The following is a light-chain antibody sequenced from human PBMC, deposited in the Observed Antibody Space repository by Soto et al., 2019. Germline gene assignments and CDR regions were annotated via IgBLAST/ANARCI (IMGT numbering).Light chain of an antibody. CDR2: AAS. CDR3: QQLKSNLIT. V-gene: IGKV1-9*01. J-gene: IGKJ5*01. CDR1: QGINRF. Sequence: DIQLTQSPSFLSASVGDRVTITCWASQGINRFLAWYQQKPGKAPKLLIYAASTLQSGVPSRFSGSGSGTEFTLTISSLQPEDFATYYCQQLKSNLITFGQGARLEIK.